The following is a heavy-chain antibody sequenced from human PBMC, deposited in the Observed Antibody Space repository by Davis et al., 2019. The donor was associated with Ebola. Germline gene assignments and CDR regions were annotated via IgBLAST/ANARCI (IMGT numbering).Heavy chain of an antibody. CDR1: GFTFSSCA. J-gene: IGHJ6*02. CDR2: LGSSGRDP. V-gene: IGHV3-23*01. D-gene: IGHD2-8*02. CDR3: AKDLFWWSASDA. Sequence: PGGSLRLSCAASGFTFSSCAMNWVRQAPGKGLEWVSGLGSSGRDPHYADSVRGRFTISRDDSKNTVYLQINSLRAEDTAVYYCAKDLFWWSASDAWGQGPTVTVSS.